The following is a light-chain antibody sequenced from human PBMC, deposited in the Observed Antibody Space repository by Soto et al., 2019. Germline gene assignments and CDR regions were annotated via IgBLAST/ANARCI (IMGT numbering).Light chain of an antibody. CDR1: QPVGSS. V-gene: IGKV3D-15*01. J-gene: IGKJ5*01. CDR3: QQYSNWPIT. Sequence: EIVLTQSPDTLSVSPGERATLSCKGSQPVGSSLAWYQQKPGQAPRLLIYDASTRASDTPARFSGSGSVTEFALTISSLQSEDFAVYYCQQYSNWPITFGQGTRLEI. CDR2: DAS.